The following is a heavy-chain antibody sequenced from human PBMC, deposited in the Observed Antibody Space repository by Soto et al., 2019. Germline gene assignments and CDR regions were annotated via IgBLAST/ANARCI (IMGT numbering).Heavy chain of an antibody. CDR2: INAGKGNT. CDR3: ARDPGITGYYWFDP. J-gene: IGHJ5*02. Sequence: ASVKVSCKASGYTFTTYSMHWVRQAPGQRLEWMGWINAGKGNTKSSQRFQGRITFTRDTPTSTAYMELSSLRSEDTAVYYCARDPGITGYYWFDPWGQGTLVTVSS. CDR1: GYTFTTYS. V-gene: IGHV1-3*01. D-gene: IGHD1-20*01.